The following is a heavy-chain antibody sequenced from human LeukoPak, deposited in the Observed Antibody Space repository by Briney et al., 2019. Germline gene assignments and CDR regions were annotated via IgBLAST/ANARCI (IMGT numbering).Heavy chain of an antibody. CDR3: AREDPLDTAMVRGYYYYYGMDV. CDR1: GGTFISYA. D-gene: IGHD5-18*01. V-gene: IGHV1-69*04. CDR2: IIPILGIA. Sequence: ASVKVSCKASGGTFISYAISWVRQAPGQGLEWMGRIIPILGIANYVQKFQGRVTITADKSTSTASMELSSLRSEDTAVYYSAREDPLDTAMVRGYYYYYGMDVWGQGTTVTVSS. J-gene: IGHJ6*02.